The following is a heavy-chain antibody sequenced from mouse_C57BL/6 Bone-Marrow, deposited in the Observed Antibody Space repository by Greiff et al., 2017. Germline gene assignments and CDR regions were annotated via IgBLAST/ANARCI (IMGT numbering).Heavy chain of an antibody. D-gene: IGHD1-1*01. CDR3: TYYYYGSNFFDY. CDR1: GFNIKDDY. CDR2: IDPENGDT. J-gene: IGHJ2*01. Sequence: EVKLMESGAELVRPGASVKLSCTASGFNIKDDYMHWVKQRPEQGLEWIGWIDPENGDTEYASKFQGKATITADTSSNTAYLQLSSLTSEDTAVYYCTYYYYGSNFFDYWGQGTTLTVSS. V-gene: IGHV14-4*01.